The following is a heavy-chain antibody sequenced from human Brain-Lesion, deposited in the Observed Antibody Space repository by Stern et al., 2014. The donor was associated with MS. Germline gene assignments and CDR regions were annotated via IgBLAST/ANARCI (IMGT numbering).Heavy chain of an antibody. J-gene: IGHJ6*02. D-gene: IGHD3-3*01. V-gene: IGHV1-2*02. CDR2: INPNTGGT. CDR1: GYIFTGYY. CDR3: ARDQRGITIFGVVTDYYYLGMDV. Sequence: QVQLVQSGAEVEKPGASGKVSCKTSGYIFTGYYIHWVRQAPGQGLEWMAWINPNTGGTKYAQKFQGRVTMSRDTSISTAYVELSSLTSDDTAVYYCARDQRGITIFGVVTDYYYLGMDVWGQGTTVTVSS.